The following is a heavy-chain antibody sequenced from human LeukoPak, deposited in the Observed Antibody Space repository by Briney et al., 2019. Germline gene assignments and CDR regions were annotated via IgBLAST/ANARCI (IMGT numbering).Heavy chain of an antibody. V-gene: IGHV3-74*01. CDR1: GFTFSSYFW. CDR3: VRDLDLGGYSSFEY. J-gene: IGHJ4*02. D-gene: IGHD4-23*01. Sequence: GGSLRLSCAASGFTFSSYFWMHWVRQAPGKGLVWVSRIKSDGSSSTYADSVKGRFTISRDNAKNSLYLQMNTLRADDTAVYYCVRDLDLGGYSSFEYWGQGTLVTVSS. CDR2: IKSDGSSS.